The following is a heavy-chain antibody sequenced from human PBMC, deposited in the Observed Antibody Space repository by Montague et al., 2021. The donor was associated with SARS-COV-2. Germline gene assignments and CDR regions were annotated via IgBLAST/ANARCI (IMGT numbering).Heavy chain of an antibody. CDR3: ARLSGYYGV. CDR1: GGSFSGYY. V-gene: IGHV4-34*01. Sequence: SETLSLTCAVYGGSFSGYYWSWIRQSPGKGLEWIGEINHSGSTHYNPSPKSRVILSVDTSKNQFSLNLSSVTAADAAFYYCARLSGYYGVWGQGTLVTVSS. CDR2: INHSGST. J-gene: IGHJ4*02. D-gene: IGHD3-3*01.